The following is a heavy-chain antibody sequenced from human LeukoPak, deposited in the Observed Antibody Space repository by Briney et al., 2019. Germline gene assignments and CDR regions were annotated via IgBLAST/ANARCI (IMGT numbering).Heavy chain of an antibody. D-gene: IGHD4-11*01. CDR2: VSGGGSST. V-gene: IGHV3-23*01. CDR3: AKTDSNYAPVDY. CDR1: GFTFSNYA. Sequence: GSLRLSCAASGFTFSNYAMSWVRQAPGKGLEWVSAVSGGGSSTYYADSVKGRFTISRDNSKNTLYLQMNSLRAEDTAVYYCAKTDSNYAPVDYWGQGTLVTVSS. J-gene: IGHJ4*02.